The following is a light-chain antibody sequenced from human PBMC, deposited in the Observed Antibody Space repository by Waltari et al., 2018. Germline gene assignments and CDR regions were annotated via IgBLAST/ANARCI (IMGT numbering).Light chain of an antibody. J-gene: IGKJ1*01. V-gene: IGKV3-20*01. CDR3: QHYLRLPVT. CDR2: GAS. CDR1: QSVSRA. Sequence: EIVLTQSPGTLSLSLGERTTVSCRTSQSVSRALAWYQQKPGQAHRLLIYGASTRATGIPDRFSGSGSGTDVSLTISRLEPDDFAVYYCQHYLRLPVTFGQGTTVEI.